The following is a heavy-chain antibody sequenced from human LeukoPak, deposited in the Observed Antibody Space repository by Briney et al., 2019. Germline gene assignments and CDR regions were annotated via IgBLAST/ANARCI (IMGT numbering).Heavy chain of an antibody. J-gene: IGHJ5*02. D-gene: IGHD2-15*01. CDR1: GGSISSSSYY. CDR3: ARHVPARVAARWFDP. V-gene: IGHV4-39*01. CDR2: IYYSGST. Sequence: SETLSLTCTVSGGSISSSSYYWGWIRQPPGKGLEWIGSIYYSGSTYYSPSLKSRVTISVDTSKNQFSLKLSSVTAADTAVYYCARHVPARVAARWFDPWGQGTLVTVSS.